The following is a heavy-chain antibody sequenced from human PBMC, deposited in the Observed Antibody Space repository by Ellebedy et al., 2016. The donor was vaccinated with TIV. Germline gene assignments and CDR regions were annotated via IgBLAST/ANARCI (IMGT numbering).Heavy chain of an antibody. D-gene: IGHD4-23*01. Sequence: MPSETLSLTCTVSGGSISDNTRDIWWRWIRQSPGKGLQWIGNIHHNGETHYNSSLRSRLAISVDTANNRFSLNLISVTAADTAVYYCAREDFVGGLDFWGPGTPVTVSS. CDR2: IHHNGET. V-gene: IGHV4-39*02. CDR1: GGSISDNTRDIW. J-gene: IGHJ1*01. CDR3: AREDFVGGLDF.